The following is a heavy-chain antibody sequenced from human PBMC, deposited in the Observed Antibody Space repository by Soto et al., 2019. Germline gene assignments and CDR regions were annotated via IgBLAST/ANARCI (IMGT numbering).Heavy chain of an antibody. CDR2: IYYSGST. Sequence: SETLSLTCTVSGGSISSSSYYWGWIRQPPGKGLEWIGSIYYSGSTYYNPSLKSRVTISVDTSKNQFSLKLSSVTAADTAVYYCARLGARDCSSTSCYTTLISYWGQGTLVTVS. CDR3: ARLGARDCSSTSCYTTLISY. J-gene: IGHJ4*02. D-gene: IGHD2-2*01. V-gene: IGHV4-39*01. CDR1: GGSISSSSYY.